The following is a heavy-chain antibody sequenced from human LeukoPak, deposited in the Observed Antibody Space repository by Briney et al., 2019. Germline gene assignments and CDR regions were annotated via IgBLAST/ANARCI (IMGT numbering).Heavy chain of an antibody. CDR1: GGYISNYY. D-gene: IGHD3-3*01. Sequence: PSETLSLTCTVSGGYISNYYWSWIRQPPGKGLEWIGYIYASGSTNYNPSLKSRVTISVDTSKNQFSLKLSSVTAADTAVYYCARRLLRFYYFDYWGQGTLVTVSS. J-gene: IGHJ4*02. V-gene: IGHV4-4*09. CDR3: ARRLLRFYYFDY. CDR2: IYASGST.